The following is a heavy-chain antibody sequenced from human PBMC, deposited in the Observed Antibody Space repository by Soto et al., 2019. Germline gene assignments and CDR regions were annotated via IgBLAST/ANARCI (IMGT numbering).Heavy chain of an antibody. D-gene: IGHD3-3*01. CDR1: GFTFSSYA. J-gene: IGHJ4*02. Sequence: EVQLLESGGGLVQPGGSLRLSCAASGFTFSSYAMSWVRQAPGKGLEWVSAISGSGGSTYYADSVKGRFTISRDNSKNTLYLQMNSLRAEDTAVYYCAKEPYYDFWSGYKYYFDYWGQGTLVTVSS. V-gene: IGHV3-23*01. CDR2: ISGSGGST. CDR3: AKEPYYDFWSGYKYYFDY.